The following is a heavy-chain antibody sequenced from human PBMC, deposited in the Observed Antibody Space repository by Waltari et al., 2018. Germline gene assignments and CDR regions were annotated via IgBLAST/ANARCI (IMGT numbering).Heavy chain of an antibody. CDR3: ARGLVGAEFDY. CDR1: GGSISSSSYY. CDR2: IYYSGST. J-gene: IGHJ4*02. V-gene: IGHV4-39*07. D-gene: IGHD1-26*01. Sequence: QLQLQESGPGLVKPSETLSLTCTVSGGSISSSSYYWGWIRQPPGKGLEWIGSIYYSGSTYYNPSLKSRVTISVDTSKNRFSLKLSSVTAADTAVYYCARGLVGAEFDYWGQGTLVTVSS.